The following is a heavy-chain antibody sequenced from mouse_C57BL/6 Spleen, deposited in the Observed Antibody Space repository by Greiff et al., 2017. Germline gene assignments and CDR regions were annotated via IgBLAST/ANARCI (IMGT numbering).Heavy chain of an antibody. V-gene: IGHV2-4*01. CDR3: ANGGNDEGAWFAY. CDR2: IWSGGST. Sequence: QVQLQQSGPGLVQPSQSLSITCTVSGFSLTSYGVHWVRQPPGKGLEWLGVIWSGGSTDYNAAFISRLSISKDNSKSQVFFKMNSLQADDTAIYYCANGGNDEGAWFAYWGQGTLVTVSA. J-gene: IGHJ3*01. CDR1: GFSLTSYG. D-gene: IGHD2-12*01.